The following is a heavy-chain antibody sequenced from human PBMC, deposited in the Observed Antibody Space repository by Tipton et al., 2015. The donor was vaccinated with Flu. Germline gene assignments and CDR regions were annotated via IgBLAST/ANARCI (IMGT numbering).Heavy chain of an antibody. Sequence: QLVQSGGGLIQPGGSLRLSCAASGFTFSTYWMTWIRQAPGKGLEWVAVIKPDGSETHYLGSVKGRFTLSRDNAKNSVSLQMSNLRVEDTAVYYCVRAIAASRSFWGQGTLVTVSS. V-gene: IGHV3-7*04. CDR1: GFTFSTYW. D-gene: IGHD3-10*01. CDR3: VRAIAASRSF. J-gene: IGHJ4*02. CDR2: IKPDGSET.